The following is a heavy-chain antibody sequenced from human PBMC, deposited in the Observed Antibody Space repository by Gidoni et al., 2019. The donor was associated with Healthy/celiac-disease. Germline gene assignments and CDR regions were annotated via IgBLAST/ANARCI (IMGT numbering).Heavy chain of an antibody. D-gene: IGHD2-21*02. Sequence: RLSCAASGFTFSSYAMSWVRQAPGKGLEWVSAIRGSGGSTYYADSVKGRFTISRDNSKNTLYLQMTSLRAEDTAVYYCAKAASTVVTSGLAYWGQGTLVTVSS. CDR2: IRGSGGST. CDR3: AKAASTVVTSGLAY. CDR1: GFTFSSYA. J-gene: IGHJ4*02. V-gene: IGHV3-23*01.